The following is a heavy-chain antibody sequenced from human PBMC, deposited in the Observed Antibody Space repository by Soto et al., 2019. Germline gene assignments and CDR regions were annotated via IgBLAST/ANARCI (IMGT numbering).Heavy chain of an antibody. CDR3: ASDSSGYSVDY. V-gene: IGHV5-10-1*01. CDR1: GYSFTSLW. CDR2: IDTSNSYN. D-gene: IGHD3-22*01. Sequence: GGAPEISIKWSGYSFTSLWNRLVPQMPGKGLEWMGRIDTSNSYNNYSPSFQGHVTISDDKSISTAYLQWSSLKASDTAMYYCASDSSGYSVDYWGQGTLVTVSS. J-gene: IGHJ4*02.